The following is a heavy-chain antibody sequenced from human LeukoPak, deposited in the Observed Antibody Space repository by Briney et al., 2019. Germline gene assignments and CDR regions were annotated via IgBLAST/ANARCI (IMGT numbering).Heavy chain of an antibody. CDR3: ARGFDDYDVLLGYEY. V-gene: IGHV4-59*01. D-gene: IGHD3-9*01. CDR1: GGSINTYY. Sequence: PSETLSLTCTVSGGSINTYYWGWIRQTPGKGLEWIGYIYSRGSTNYNPSLESRVTISVDTSKNQFSLKLTSVTAADTAVYYCARGFDDYDVLLGYEYWGQGILVTVSS. CDR2: IYSRGST. J-gene: IGHJ4*02.